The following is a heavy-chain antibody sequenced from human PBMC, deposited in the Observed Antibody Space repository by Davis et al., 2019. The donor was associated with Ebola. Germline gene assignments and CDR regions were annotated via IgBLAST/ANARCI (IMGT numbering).Heavy chain of an antibody. J-gene: IGHJ4*02. Sequence: GGSLRLSCAASGFTFSSYGMNWVRQAPGKGLEWVAVISYDGSNKYYADSVKGRFTISRDNAKSSLYLQMNSLRAEDTAVYYCASSPSWLLLAYWGQGTLVTVSS. CDR1: GFTFSSYG. CDR2: ISYDGSNK. D-gene: IGHD3-22*01. CDR3: ASSPSWLLLAY. V-gene: IGHV3-30*03.